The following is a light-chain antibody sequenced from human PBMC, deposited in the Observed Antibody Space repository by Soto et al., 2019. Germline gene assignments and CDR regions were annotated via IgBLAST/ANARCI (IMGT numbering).Light chain of an antibody. CDR1: QSFSSSY. Sequence: EIVMTQSPATLSLSPGERASLSCRASQSFSSSYLSWYQQKPGQAPRLLIYAASTRATGVPARFSGSGSGTDFTLTISSLQPEDFAVYYCEQDYSLPKTFGGGTKVEIK. CDR2: AAS. CDR3: EQDYSLPKT. V-gene: IGKV3D-7*01. J-gene: IGKJ4*01.